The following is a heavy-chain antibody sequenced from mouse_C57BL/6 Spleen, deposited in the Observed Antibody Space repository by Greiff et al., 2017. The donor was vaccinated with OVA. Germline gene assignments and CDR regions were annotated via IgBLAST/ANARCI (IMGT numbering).Heavy chain of an antibody. V-gene: IGHV2-6-1*01. CDR2: IWSDGST. J-gene: IGHJ4*01. CDR1: GFSLTSYG. CDR3: ARHPDRYYYAMDY. Sequence: QVQLKQSGPGLVAPSQSLSITCTVSGFSLTSYGVHWVRQPPGKGLEWLVVIWSDGSTTYNSALKSRLSISKDNSKSQVFLKMNSLQTDDTAMYYCARHPDRYYYAMDYWGQGTSVTVSS. D-gene: IGHD3-2*01.